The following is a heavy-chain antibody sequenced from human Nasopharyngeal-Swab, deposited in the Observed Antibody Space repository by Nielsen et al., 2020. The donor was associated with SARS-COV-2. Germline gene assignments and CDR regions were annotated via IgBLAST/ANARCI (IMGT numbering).Heavy chain of an antibody. Sequence: GGSLRLSCVASGYSFRTYGMSWVRQAPGKGLQCVSSISGSGENTYYADSVKGRFTISRDNSRNTVFLQMNSLRADDTAVYFCARDSRWLQEKDYWGQGALVTVSS. V-gene: IGHV3-23*01. CDR2: ISGSGENT. CDR1: GYSFRTYG. J-gene: IGHJ4*02. CDR3: ARDSRWLQEKDY. D-gene: IGHD5-24*01.